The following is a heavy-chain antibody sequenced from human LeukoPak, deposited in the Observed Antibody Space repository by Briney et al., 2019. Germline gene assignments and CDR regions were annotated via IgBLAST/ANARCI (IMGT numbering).Heavy chain of an antibody. D-gene: IGHD2-8*02. V-gene: IGHV3-30*03. CDR2: ISYDGSNK. Sequence: GGSLRLSCAASGFTFSSYGMHWVRQAPGKGLEWVAVISYDGSNKYYADSVKGRFTISRDNSKNTLYLQMNSLRAEDTAIYYCATYRQVLLPFESWGQGTLVTVSS. CDR3: ATYRQVLLPFES. CDR1: GFTFSSYG. J-gene: IGHJ4*02.